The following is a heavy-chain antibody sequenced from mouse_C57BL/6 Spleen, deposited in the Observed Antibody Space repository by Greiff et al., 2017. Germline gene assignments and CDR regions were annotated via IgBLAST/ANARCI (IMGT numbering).Heavy chain of an antibody. Sequence: VQLQQSGPVLVKPGASVKMSCKASGYTFTDYYMNWVKQSHGKSLEWIGGINPYNGGTSYNQKFKGKATLTVDKSSSTAYMELNILTSEDSAVYYCARMGGPYYFDYWGQGTTLTVSS. CDR2: INPYNGGT. CDR1: GYTFTDYY. CDR3: ARMGGPYYFDY. V-gene: IGHV1-19*01. J-gene: IGHJ2*01.